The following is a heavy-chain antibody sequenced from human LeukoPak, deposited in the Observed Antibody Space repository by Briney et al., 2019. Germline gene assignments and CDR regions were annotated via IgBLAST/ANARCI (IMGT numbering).Heavy chain of an antibody. Sequence: PGGSLRLSCAASGFTFSSYGMSWVRQAPGKGLEWVSAISGSGGSTYYADSVKGRFTISRDNSKNTLYLQMNSLRAEDTAVYYCAKGQRWLQFAPFDYWGQGTLVTVSS. V-gene: IGHV3-23*01. CDR3: AKGQRWLQFAPFDY. J-gene: IGHJ4*02. CDR1: GFTFSSYG. D-gene: IGHD5-24*01. CDR2: ISGSGGST.